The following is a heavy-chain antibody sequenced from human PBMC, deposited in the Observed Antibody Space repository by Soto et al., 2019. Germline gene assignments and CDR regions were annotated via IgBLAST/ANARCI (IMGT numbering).Heavy chain of an antibody. D-gene: IGHD3-16*01. CDR2: IKQDGRET. CDR3: ARGTSHYNYVHVWY. Sequence: EVQLVESGGGLVQPGGSLRLSCAAPGFTFSSYWMSWVRQAPGKALECVANIKQDGRETYYVDSVKGRFTISRDNANSALYLQMDSLGAEDTAVYYCARGTSHYNYVHVWYWGQGTHVIVSS. V-gene: IGHV3-7*03. CDR1: GFTFSSYW. J-gene: IGHJ4*02.